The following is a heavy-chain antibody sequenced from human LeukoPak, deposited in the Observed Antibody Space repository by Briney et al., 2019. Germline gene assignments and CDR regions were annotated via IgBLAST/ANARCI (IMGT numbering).Heavy chain of an antibody. CDR3: ARVRVPAANDAFDI. Sequence: SETLSLTCAVYGGSFSGYYWSWIRRPPGKGLEWIGEINHSGSTNYNPSLKSRVTISVDTSKNQFSLKLSSVTAADTAVYYCARVRVPAANDAFDIWGQGTMVTVSS. CDR2: INHSGST. D-gene: IGHD2-2*01. CDR1: GGSFSGYY. V-gene: IGHV4-34*01. J-gene: IGHJ3*02.